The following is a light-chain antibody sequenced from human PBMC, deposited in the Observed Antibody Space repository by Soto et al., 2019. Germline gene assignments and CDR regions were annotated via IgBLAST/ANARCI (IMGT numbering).Light chain of an antibody. J-gene: IGKJ1*01. Sequence: DIQMTQSPSTLSASVGDRVTITCRASQSISWWLAWYQQKPGKAPKLLIYKASSLESGVPSRFSGSGSGTEFTLTISRLQPDDVATYYCQQYNTYWTFGQGTRVEIK. CDR3: QQYNTYWT. CDR2: KAS. CDR1: QSISWW. V-gene: IGKV1-5*03.